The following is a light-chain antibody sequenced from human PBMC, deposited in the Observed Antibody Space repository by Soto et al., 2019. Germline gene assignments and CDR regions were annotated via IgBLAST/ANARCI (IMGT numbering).Light chain of an antibody. CDR2: RSS. J-gene: IGKJ1*01. CDR3: QQFDISPWT. Sequence: EVVLTQSPGTLSLSPGERATLSCRASQSVSSNYFAWYQQKPGQAPRLLLYRSSTRATGVPERFSGSVSGTDFTLSIRRLEPEDFAVYYCQQFDISPWTFGQGTPVEI. V-gene: IGKV3-20*01. CDR1: QSVSSNY.